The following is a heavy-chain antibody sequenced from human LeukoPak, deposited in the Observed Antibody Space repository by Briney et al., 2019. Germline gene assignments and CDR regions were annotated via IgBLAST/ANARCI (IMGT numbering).Heavy chain of an antibody. D-gene: IGHD1-26*01. Sequence: GGSLRLSCAASGFTFSSYAMHWVRQAPGKGLEYVSAFTSNGDKTYYGNSVKGRFTISRDNSKNTLYLQMGSLRIEDMAVYYCARGGATTLFDYWGQGTLVTVSS. CDR3: ARGGATTLFDY. J-gene: IGHJ4*02. V-gene: IGHV3-64*01. CDR1: GFTFSSYA. CDR2: FTSNGDKT.